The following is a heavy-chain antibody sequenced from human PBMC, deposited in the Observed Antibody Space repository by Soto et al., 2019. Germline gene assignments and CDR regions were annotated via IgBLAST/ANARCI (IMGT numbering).Heavy chain of an antibody. V-gene: IGHV1-18*01. CDR2: ISTFNSHT. CDR3: AWGPVDASIPDFDY. J-gene: IGHJ4*02. CDR1: GYTFTSYG. D-gene: IGHD2-21*01. Sequence: ASVKVSCKASGYTFTSYGISWVRQAPGQGLEWMGWISTFNSHTDYTQKVQGRVVMTTDRSTGTAYMELRSLRSDDTAVYYCAWGPVDASIPDFDYWGQGTLVTVSS.